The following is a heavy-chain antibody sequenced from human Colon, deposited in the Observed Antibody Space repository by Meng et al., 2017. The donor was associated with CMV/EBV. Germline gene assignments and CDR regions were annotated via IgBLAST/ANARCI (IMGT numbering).Heavy chain of an antibody. J-gene: IGHJ4*02. V-gene: IGHV3-74*01. CDR1: GFTFSSYW. CDR2: INSDGSST. Sequence: GESLKISCAASGFTFSSYWMHWVRQAPGKGLVWVSRINSDGSSTSYADSVKGRFTISRDNAKNTLYLQMNSLRAEDTAVYYCARVKPGIGIVGATSFDYWGQGTLVTVPQ. CDR3: ARVKPGIGIVGATSFDY. D-gene: IGHD1-26*01.